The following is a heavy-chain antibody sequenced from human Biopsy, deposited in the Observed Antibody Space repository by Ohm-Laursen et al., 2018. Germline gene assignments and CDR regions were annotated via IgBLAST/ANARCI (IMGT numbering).Heavy chain of an antibody. D-gene: IGHD4/OR15-4a*01. CDR3: ARPRGGAYSYSMDV. V-gene: IGHV3-21*01. CDR1: GFTFNNYG. J-gene: IGHJ6*02. Sequence: SLRLSCTASGFTFNNYGMQWVRQAPGKGLEWVSSISSSSNFIYYADSVKGRFTVSRDNARNSLYLHMNSLRAEDTAVYFCARPRGGAYSYSMDVWGQGTMVIVSS. CDR2: ISSSSNFI.